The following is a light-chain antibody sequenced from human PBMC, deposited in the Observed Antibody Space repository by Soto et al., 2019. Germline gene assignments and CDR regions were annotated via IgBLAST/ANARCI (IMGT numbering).Light chain of an antibody. CDR2: AAS. CDR1: ESIRDY. J-gene: IGKJ1*01. CDR3: QQSYSTLAT. Sequence: DIHMTQSPSSLSASVGARVTITCRASESIRDYLNWYQQKPGKAPKLLIYAASSLQSGVPSRFSGSGSGTDFTLTISSLQPEDFATYYCQQSYSTLATFGQGTKVDIK. V-gene: IGKV1-39*01.